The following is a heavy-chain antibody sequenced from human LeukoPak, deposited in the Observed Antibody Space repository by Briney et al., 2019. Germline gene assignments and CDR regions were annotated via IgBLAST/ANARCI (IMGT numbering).Heavy chain of an antibody. J-gene: IGHJ3*01. D-gene: IGHD3-10*01. CDR1: GFTFSSYG. CDR2: IRYDGSNK. V-gene: IGHV3-30*02. CDR3: AKDRYYGSGSPPAA. Sequence: GGSLRLSCAASGFTFSSYGMHWVRQAPGKGLEWVAFIRYDGSNKYYADSVKGRFTISRDNSKNTLYLQMNSLRAVDTAVYYCAKDRYYGSGSPPAAWGQGTMATVSS.